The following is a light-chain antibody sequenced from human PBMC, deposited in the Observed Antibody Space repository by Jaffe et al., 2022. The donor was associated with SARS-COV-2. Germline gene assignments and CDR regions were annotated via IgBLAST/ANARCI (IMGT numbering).Light chain of an antibody. Sequence: DIQMTQSPSSLSASVGDRVTITCRASQGIRNELGWFQQKPGKAPKRLIYVASTLQGGVPSRFSGSGSGTEFTLTISSLQPEDFATYYCLQHNSYPWTFGQGTKVEVK. CDR1: QGIRNE. V-gene: IGKV1-17*01. CDR2: VAS. J-gene: IGKJ1*01. CDR3: LQHNSYPWT.